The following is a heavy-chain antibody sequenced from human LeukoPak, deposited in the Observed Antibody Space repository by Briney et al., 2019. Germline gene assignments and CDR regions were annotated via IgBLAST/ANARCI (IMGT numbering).Heavy chain of an antibody. V-gene: IGHV1-69*06. CDR3: ATQGQDDAFDI. J-gene: IGHJ3*02. Sequence: ASVKVSCKASGGTFSSYAISWVRQAPGQGPEWMGGIIPIFGTANYAQKFQGGVTITADKSTSTAYMELSSLRSEDTAVYYCATQGQDDAFDIWGQGTMVTVSS. CDR2: IIPIFGTA. CDR1: GGTFSSYA.